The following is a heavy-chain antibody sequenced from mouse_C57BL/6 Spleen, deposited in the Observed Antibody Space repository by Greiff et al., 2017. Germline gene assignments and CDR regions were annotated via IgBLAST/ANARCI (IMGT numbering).Heavy chain of an antibody. CDR3: ARRELRIYAMDY. CDR1: GYTFTDYY. D-gene: IGHD2-4*01. CDR2: INPNNGGT. J-gene: IGHJ4*01. Sequence: EVQLQQSGPELVKPGASVKISCKASGYTFTDYYMNWVKQSHGKSLEWIGDINPNNGGTSYNQKFKGKATLTVDKSSSTAYMELRSLTSEDSAVXYCARRELRIYAMDYWGQGTSVTVSS. V-gene: IGHV1-26*01.